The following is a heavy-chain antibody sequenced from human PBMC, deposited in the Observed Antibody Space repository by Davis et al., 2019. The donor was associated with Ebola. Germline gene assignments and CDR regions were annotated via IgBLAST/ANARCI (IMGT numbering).Heavy chain of an antibody. Sequence: PGGSLRLSCAASGFTFSTHWMHWVRKAPGKGLVWVSRITGDGSATYYADSVKGRFTISRDNSKNMLYLQMNSLRAEDTAVYYCAKDYGSGTWDHNYYMDVWGKGTTVTVSS. D-gene: IGHD3-10*01. CDR3: AKDYGSGTWDHNYYMDV. V-gene: IGHV3-74*01. CDR2: ITGDGSAT. J-gene: IGHJ6*03. CDR1: GFTFSTHW.